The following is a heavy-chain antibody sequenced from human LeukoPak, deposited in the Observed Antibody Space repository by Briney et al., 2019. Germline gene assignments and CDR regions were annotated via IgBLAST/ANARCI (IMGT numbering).Heavy chain of an antibody. CDR2: IIPIFGTA. Sequence: SVKVSCKASGGTFSTYAISWVRQAPGQGLEWMGGIIPIFGTANYAQKFQGRATITADESTSTAYMELSSLRSEDTAVYYCARAPTYHYDSRIPPGYYYMDVWGKGTTVTVSS. J-gene: IGHJ6*03. CDR3: ARAPTYHYDSRIPPGYYYMDV. V-gene: IGHV1-69*13. D-gene: IGHD3-22*01. CDR1: GGTFSTYA.